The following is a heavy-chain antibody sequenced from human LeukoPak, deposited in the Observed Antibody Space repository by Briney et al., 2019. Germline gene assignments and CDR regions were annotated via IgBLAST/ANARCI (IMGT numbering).Heavy chain of an antibody. CDR3: ARGRSAVVVPAAILPSI. V-gene: IGHV1-2*02. Sequence: GASVKVSCKASGYTFTGYYMHWVRQAPGQGLEWMGWINPNSGGTNYAQKFQGRVTMTRDTSISTAYVDLRRLRSDDTAVYYCARGRSAVVVPAAILPSIWGQGTMVTVSS. J-gene: IGHJ3*02. CDR2: INPNSGGT. CDR1: GYTFTGYY. D-gene: IGHD2-2*01.